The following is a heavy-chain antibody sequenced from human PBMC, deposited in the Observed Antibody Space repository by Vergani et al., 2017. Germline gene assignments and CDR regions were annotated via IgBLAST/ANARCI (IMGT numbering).Heavy chain of an antibody. CDR2: INPNSGGT. CDR3: AREYGDYDAFDI. CDR1: GGTFSSYA. V-gene: IGHV1-2*02. J-gene: IGHJ3*02. D-gene: IGHD4-17*01. Sequence: QVQLVQSGAEVKKPGSSVKVSCKASGGTFSSYAISWVRQAPGQGLEWMGWINPNSGGTNYAQKFQGRVTMTRDTSISTAYMELSRLRSDDTAVYYCAREYGDYDAFDIWGQGTMVTVSS.